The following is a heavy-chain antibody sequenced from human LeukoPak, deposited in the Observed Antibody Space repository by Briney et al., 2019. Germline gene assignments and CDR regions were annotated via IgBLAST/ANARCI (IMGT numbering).Heavy chain of an antibody. CDR2: IYPSDSDT. CDR3: GAGITMVRGAIDY. V-gene: IGHV5-51*01. Sequence: GESLKISCKASGYSFTNYWIGWVRQMPGKGLEWMGIIYPSDSDTRYSPSFQGQVTISADKSISTAYLQWSSLKASDTAMYYCGAGITMVRGAIDYWGQGTLVTVSS. J-gene: IGHJ4*02. CDR1: GYSFTNYW. D-gene: IGHD3-10*01.